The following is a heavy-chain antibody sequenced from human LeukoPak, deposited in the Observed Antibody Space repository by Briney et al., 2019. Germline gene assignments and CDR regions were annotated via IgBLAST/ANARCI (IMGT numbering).Heavy chain of an antibody. Sequence: GGSLRLSCAASGFTFSSYSMNWVRQAPGKGLVWVSRINSDGSTTSYADSVKGRFTISRDNAKNTLYLQMNSLRTENTAVYYCASETPPSSGWYSFDYWGQGTLVTVSS. CDR2: INSDGSTT. V-gene: IGHV3-74*01. CDR3: ASETPPSSGWYSFDY. J-gene: IGHJ4*02. CDR1: GFTFSSYS. D-gene: IGHD6-19*01.